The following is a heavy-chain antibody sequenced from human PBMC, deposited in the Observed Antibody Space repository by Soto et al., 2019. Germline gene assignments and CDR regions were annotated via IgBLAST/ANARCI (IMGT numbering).Heavy chain of an antibody. CDR2: IYYSGST. CDR3: ARDPGVGLSVRWFDA. J-gene: IGHJ5*02. V-gene: IGHV4-61*01. Sequence: HVQLQDSGPGLVTPSETMTLTCTVSGGAVNNDNYYWSWILQPPGKGLEWIGHIYYSGSTNYNPSLQRRVVISIDTSKTQCSLKLSSVTAAETAVYFCARDPGVGLSVRWFDAWGQGARVTVSS. D-gene: IGHD1-26*01. CDR1: GGAVNNDNYY.